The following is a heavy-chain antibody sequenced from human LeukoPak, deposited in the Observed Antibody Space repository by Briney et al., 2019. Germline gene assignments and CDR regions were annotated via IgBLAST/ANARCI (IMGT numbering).Heavy chain of an antibody. CDR2: MNPNSGNT. J-gene: IGHJ5*02. CDR1: GYTFTSYD. V-gene: IGHV1-8*01. CDR3: ATPALGRPWFDP. Sequence: ASVKVSCKASGYTFTSYDINWVRQATGQGLEWMGWMNPNSGNTGYAQKFQGRVTMTEDTSTDTAYMELSSLRSEDTAVYYCATPALGRPWFDPWGQGTLVTVSS. D-gene: IGHD2-15*01.